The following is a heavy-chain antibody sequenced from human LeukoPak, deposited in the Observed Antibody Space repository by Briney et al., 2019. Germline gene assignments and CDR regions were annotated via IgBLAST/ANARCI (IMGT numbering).Heavy chain of an antibody. CDR1: GFTFTDHA. CDR2: IWYDGSNK. D-gene: IGHD4-23*01. J-gene: IGHJ4*02. V-gene: IGHV3-33*08. Sequence: GGSLRLSCTVSGFTFTDHAMHWVRQAPGKGLEWVAVIWYDGSNKYYAKSVKGRFTISRDNPKNTLYLQMNSLRAEDTAMYFYARDDYGGYFDYWGQGTLVTVSS. CDR3: ARDDYGGYFDY.